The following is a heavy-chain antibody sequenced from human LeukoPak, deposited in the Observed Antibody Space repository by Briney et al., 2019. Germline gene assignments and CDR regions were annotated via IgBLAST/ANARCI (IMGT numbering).Heavy chain of an antibody. V-gene: IGHV1-2*02. J-gene: IGHJ4*02. CDR3: ARLRYVGSGYPFDY. Sequence: VSVKVSCKASGYTFTDYYMHWVRQAPGQGLEWMGWINPSSGGTNYAQSFQGRVTMARDTSITTAFMELSRLISDDTAVYYCARLRYVGSGYPFDYWGQGTLVTVSS. CDR2: INPSSGGT. D-gene: IGHD3-22*01. CDR1: GYTFTDYY.